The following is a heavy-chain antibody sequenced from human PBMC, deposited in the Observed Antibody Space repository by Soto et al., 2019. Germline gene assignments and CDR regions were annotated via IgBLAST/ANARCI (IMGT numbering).Heavy chain of an antibody. CDR2: IYSGGST. V-gene: IGHV3-66*01. J-gene: IGHJ4*02. CDR1: GVTVSSNY. CDR3: XXXXXXXXXXYFDY. Sequence: EVQLVESGGGLVQPGGSLRLSCAASGVTVSSNYMSWVRQAPGKGLEWVSVIYSGGSTYYADPLKGRFTNSRESSXXXXXXXXXXXXXXXXXXXXXXXXXXXXXXXYFDYWGQGTLVTVSS.